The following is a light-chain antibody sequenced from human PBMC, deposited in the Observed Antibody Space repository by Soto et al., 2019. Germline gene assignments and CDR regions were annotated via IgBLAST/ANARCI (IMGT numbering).Light chain of an antibody. Sequence: EIVLTQSPGTLSLSPGQKATVSCRASQSVRIGYLAWYQQKPGQAPRLLIYAVSSRATGIPDRFTGSRSGTDFTLTISRLEPEDFAVYYCQQYVESPITFGQGTRLEIK. CDR2: AVS. CDR3: QQYVESPIT. J-gene: IGKJ5*01. CDR1: QSVRIGY. V-gene: IGKV3-20*01.